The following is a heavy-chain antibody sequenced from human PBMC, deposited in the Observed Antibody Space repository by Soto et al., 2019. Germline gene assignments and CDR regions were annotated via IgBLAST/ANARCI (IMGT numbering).Heavy chain of an antibody. J-gene: IGHJ4*02. Sequence: QVQLQQWGAGLLKPSETLSLTCAVYGGSFSGYYLSWIRQPPGKGLEWIGEINHSGSTNYNPSLKSRVTISVDTSKNQFSLKLSSVTAADTAVYYCARVWYCSGGSCYSVVRPTVTTRYFDYCGEGTLVTVSS. CDR1: GGSFSGYY. V-gene: IGHV4-34*01. CDR2: INHSGST. D-gene: IGHD2-15*01. CDR3: ARVWYCSGGSCYSVVRPTVTTRYFDY.